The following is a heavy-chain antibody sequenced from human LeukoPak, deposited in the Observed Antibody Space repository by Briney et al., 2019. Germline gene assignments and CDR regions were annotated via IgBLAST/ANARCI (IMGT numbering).Heavy chain of an antibody. CDR1: GGTFSSYA. J-gene: IGHJ3*02. V-gene: IGHV1-69*13. CDR2: IIPIFGTA. D-gene: IGHD3-10*01. Sequence: SVKVSCKASGGTFSSYAISWVRQAPGQGLEWMGGIIPIFGTANYAQKFQGRVTITADESTSTAYMELSSLRSEDTAVYYCVTGSAYRDAFDIWGQGTMVIVSS. CDR3: VTGSAYRDAFDI.